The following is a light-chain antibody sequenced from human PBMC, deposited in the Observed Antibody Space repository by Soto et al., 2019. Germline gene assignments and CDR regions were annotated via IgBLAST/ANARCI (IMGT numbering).Light chain of an antibody. CDR3: QQYNSYSRT. J-gene: IGKJ1*01. V-gene: IGKV1-5*01. CDR2: DAS. Sequence: DIQMTQSPSTLSASVGDRVTITCRASQSISSWLAWYQQKPGKAPKLLIYDASSLESGVPSRFSGSGSGTEFTLTISSLQPDDFATYCCQQYNSYSRTFCQGTKVEIK. CDR1: QSISSW.